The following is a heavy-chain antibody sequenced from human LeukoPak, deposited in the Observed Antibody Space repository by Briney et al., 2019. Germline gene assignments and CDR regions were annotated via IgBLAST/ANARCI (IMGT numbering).Heavy chain of an antibody. CDR3: ATRTLYGGNGYFDY. J-gene: IGHJ4*02. D-gene: IGHD4-23*01. CDR1: GYTFTSYG. Sequence: ASVKVSCKASGYTFTSYGISWVRQAPGQGLEWMGWISAYNGNTNYAQKLQGRVTMTTGTSTSTAYMELRSLRSDDTAVYYCATRTLYGGNGYFDYWGQGTLVTVSS. CDR2: ISAYNGNT. V-gene: IGHV1-18*01.